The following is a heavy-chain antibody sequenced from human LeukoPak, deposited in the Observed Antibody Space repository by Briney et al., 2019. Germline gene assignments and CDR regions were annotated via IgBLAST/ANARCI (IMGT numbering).Heavy chain of an antibody. J-gene: IGHJ4*02. D-gene: IGHD3-22*01. CDR2: ISSSSSYI. CDR3: ARDYYDSSGPTYYDY. Sequence: GGSLRLSCAAAGFTFSSYGMNWVRQAPGKGLEWVSSISSSSSYIYYADSVKGRFTISRDNAKNSLYLQMNSLRAEDTAVYYCARDYYDSSGPTYYDYWGQGTLVTVSS. CDR1: GFTFSSYG. V-gene: IGHV3-21*01.